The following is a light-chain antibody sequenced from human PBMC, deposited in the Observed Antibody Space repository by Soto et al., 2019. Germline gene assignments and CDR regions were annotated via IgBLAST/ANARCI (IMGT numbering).Light chain of an antibody. CDR3: KQYVSSPRT. CDR1: RSVSSSY. CDR2: GAS. Sequence: EIVLTQSPGTLSLSPGERATLSCRASRSVSSSYLAWYQQKPGQTPRLLVYGASSRATGIPDRFSASGSGTDFILTISRLEPEDSAVYYCKQYVSSPRTFGQGTKVEIK. V-gene: IGKV3-20*01. J-gene: IGKJ1*01.